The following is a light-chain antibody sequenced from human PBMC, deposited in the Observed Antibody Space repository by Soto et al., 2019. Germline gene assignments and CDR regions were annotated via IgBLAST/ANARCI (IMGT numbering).Light chain of an antibody. J-gene: IGKJ5*01. CDR1: QDISTW. CDR2: AAS. Sequence: DIQMTQSPSSVSASVGDRVTITCRASQDISTWLAWYQQRPGKAPKLLIYAASTLQSGVPSRFSGSGSGTDFTLTISSLQPEDFSTYYCQQANSFPITFGQGTRLDIK. CDR3: QQANSFPIT. V-gene: IGKV1D-12*01.